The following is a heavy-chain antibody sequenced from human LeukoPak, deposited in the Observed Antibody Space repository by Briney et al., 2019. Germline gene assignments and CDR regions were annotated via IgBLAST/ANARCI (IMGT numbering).Heavy chain of an antibody. D-gene: IGHD3-9*01. J-gene: IGHJ5*02. V-gene: IGHV4-39*07. Sequence: SETLSLTCTVSGGSISSSIYYWGWIRQSPGKGLEWIGSIYYSGSTYYNPSLKSRVTISVDTSKNQFSLKLSSVTAADTAVYYCARDLGQHHYDILTGYYTSGSWFDPWGQGTLVTVSS. CDR3: ARDLGQHHYDILTGYYTSGSWFDP. CDR2: IYYSGST. CDR1: GGSISSSIYY.